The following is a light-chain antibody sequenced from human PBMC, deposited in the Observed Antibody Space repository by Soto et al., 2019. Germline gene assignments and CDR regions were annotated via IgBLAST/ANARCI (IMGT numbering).Light chain of an antibody. Sequence: DIQMTQSPYSLSAAVGDRVTIACRASQKINTYLNWYQQKPGKAPKLLMFDAASLQSGVPSRFSGSGSRTDFTLTITSLQPEDFATYYCQQTSSAPFTFGPGTKVDIK. V-gene: IGKV1-39*01. CDR3: QQTSSAPFT. CDR2: DAA. J-gene: IGKJ3*01. CDR1: QKINTY.